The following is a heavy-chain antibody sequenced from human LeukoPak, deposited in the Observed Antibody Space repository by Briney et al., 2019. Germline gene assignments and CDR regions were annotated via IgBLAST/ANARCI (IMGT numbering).Heavy chain of an antibody. V-gene: IGHV4-59*08. CDR3: ARQGSSGWYDYYYGMDV. Sequence: SETLSLTCAVYGGSFSGYYWSWIRQPPGKGLEWIGYIYYSGSTNYNPSLKSRVTISVDTSKNQFSLKLSSVTAADTAVYYCARQGSSGWYDYYYGMDVWGQGTTVTVSS. CDR1: GGSFSGYY. D-gene: IGHD6-19*01. CDR2: IYYSGST. J-gene: IGHJ6*02.